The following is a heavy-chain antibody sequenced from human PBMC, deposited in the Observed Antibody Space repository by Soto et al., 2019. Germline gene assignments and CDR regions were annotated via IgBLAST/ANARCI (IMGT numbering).Heavy chain of an antibody. CDR3: ATQTYSYNWHH. CDR2: IYYSGST. J-gene: IGHJ5*02. Sequence: SETLSLTCTVSGGSISSYYWSWIRQPPGKGLEWIGYIYYSGSTNYNPSLESQVTISVDKSRNQFSLKLNSVTAADTAVYYCATQTYSYNWHHWGQGTLVTVSS. V-gene: IGHV4-59*08. D-gene: IGHD1-1*01. CDR1: GGSISSYY.